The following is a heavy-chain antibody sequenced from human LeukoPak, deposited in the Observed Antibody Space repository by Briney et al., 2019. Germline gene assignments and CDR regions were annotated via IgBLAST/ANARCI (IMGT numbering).Heavy chain of an antibody. CDR1: GFTFSSYA. Sequence: GGSLRLSCAASGFTFSSYAMSWVRQAPGKGLEWVSTISCSGGSTYYADSGKGRFTISRYKSKNTLYLQMNSMRAEDTDVYYCAKEMGYYDSSGYAFYYMDVWGKGTTVTVSS. CDR3: AKEMGYYDSSGYAFYYMDV. V-gene: IGHV3-23*01. J-gene: IGHJ6*03. D-gene: IGHD3-22*01. CDR2: ISCSGGST.